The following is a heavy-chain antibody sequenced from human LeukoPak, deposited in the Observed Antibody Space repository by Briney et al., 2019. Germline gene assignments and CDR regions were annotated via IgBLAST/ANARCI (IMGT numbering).Heavy chain of an antibody. Sequence: PSQTLSLTCTVSGGSISSGGYYWSWIRQHPGKGLEWIGCIHYSGSTYYNPSLKSRGTISIDTSKNQFSLRLNSVTAADTAVYYCARDEADYGERDSYYYGVDVWGQGTTVTVPS. V-gene: IGHV4-31*03. CDR2: IHYSGST. J-gene: IGHJ6*02. CDR3: ARDEADYGERDSYYYGVDV. D-gene: IGHD4-17*01. CDR1: GGSISSGGYY.